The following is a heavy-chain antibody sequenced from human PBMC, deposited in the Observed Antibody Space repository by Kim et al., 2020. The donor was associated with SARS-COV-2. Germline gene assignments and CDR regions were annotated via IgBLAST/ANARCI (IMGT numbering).Heavy chain of an antibody. V-gene: IGHV4-59*13. CDR1: GGSISSYY. CDR3: ARAPPATIFGVVTAFDY. D-gene: IGHD3-3*01. J-gene: IGHJ4*01. CDR2: IYYSGST. Sequence: SETLSLTCTVSGGSISSYYWSWIRQPPGKGLEWIGYIYYSGSTNYNPSLKSRVTISVDTSKNQFSLKRSSVTAADTAVYYCARAPPATIFGVVTAFDYWG.